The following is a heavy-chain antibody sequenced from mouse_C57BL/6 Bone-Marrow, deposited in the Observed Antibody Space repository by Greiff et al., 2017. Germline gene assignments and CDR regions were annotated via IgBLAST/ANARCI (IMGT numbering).Heavy chain of an antibody. V-gene: IGHV7-1*01. CDR3: ARDALTVVAHWYFDV. CDR1: GFTFSDFY. Sequence: EVHLVESGGGLVQSGRSLRLSCATSGFTFSDFYMEWVRQAPGKGLEWIAASRNKANDYTTEYSASVKGRFIVSRDTSQSILYLQMNALRAEDTAMYYCARDALTVVAHWYFDVWGTGTTVTVSS. CDR2: SRNKANDYTT. J-gene: IGHJ1*03. D-gene: IGHD1-1*01.